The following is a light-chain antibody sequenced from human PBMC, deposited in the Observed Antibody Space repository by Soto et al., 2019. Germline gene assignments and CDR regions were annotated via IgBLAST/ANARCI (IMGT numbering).Light chain of an antibody. Sequence: EMVLTQSPATLSVSPGERATLSCRASQSVSSSLAWYRRKPGQAPRLLIYDATNRASGVPARFSGSGSGTDFTLTISSLEPEDFAVYYCQHRANWPLTSGPGTKVDIK. CDR3: QHRANWPLT. J-gene: IGKJ3*01. CDR2: DAT. CDR1: QSVSSS. V-gene: IGKV3-11*01.